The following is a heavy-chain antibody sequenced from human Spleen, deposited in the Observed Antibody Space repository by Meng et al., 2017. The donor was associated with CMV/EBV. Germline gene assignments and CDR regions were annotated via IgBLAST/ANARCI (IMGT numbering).Heavy chain of an antibody. CDR3: AKDLIGDSYWYFDL. CDR2: ISSSSSTI. Sequence: LSLTCAASGFTFSSYSMNWVRQAPGKGLEWVSYISSSSSTIYYADSVKGRFTISRDNVKNSLYLQMNSLRVEDTALYYCAKDLIGDSYWYFDLWGRGTLVTVSS. J-gene: IGHJ2*01. CDR1: GFTFSSYS. D-gene: IGHD7-27*01. V-gene: IGHV3-48*04.